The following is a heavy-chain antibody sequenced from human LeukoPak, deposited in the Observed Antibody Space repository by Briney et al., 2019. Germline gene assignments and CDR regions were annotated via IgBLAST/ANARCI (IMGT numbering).Heavy chain of an antibody. V-gene: IGHV4-39*01. CDR2: TYYTGST. CDR1: GASISGGTYY. Sequence: PSETLSLTCSVSGASISGGTYYWGWIRQPPGKGLEWIGSTYYTGSTYDNPSFKSRVTISVDTSKNQFSLKLSSVTAADTAVYYCARRGGSGRAFDYWGQGTLVTVSS. J-gene: IGHJ4*02. CDR3: ARRGGSGRAFDY. D-gene: IGHD1-26*01.